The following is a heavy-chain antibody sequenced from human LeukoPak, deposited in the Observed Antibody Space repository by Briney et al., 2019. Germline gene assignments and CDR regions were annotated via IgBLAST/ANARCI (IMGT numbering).Heavy chain of an antibody. CDR1: GFTFSSHS. Sequence: GGSLRLSCAASGFTFSSHSMNWVRQAPGKGLEWVSSISSSSSYIYYADSVKGRFTISRDNAKNSLYLQMNSLRAEDTAVYYCARQWLVTGGNDYWGQGTLVTVSS. CDR2: ISSSSSYI. CDR3: ARQWLVTGGNDY. V-gene: IGHV3-21*01. J-gene: IGHJ4*02. D-gene: IGHD6-19*01.